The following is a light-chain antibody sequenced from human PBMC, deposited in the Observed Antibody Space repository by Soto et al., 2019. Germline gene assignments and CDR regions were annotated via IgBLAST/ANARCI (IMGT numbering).Light chain of an antibody. CDR3: QQYNDRPPIT. V-gene: IGKV3-15*01. Sequence: EIVMTQSPVTLSASPGESATLSCRASQSVDNNVAWSQQKPGQAPRLLIVGSFARATGIPARFSGSGSGSEFTLTISGLQSEDFAVYYCQQYNDRPPITFGQGTRLEI. CDR2: GSF. CDR1: QSVDNN. J-gene: IGKJ5*01.